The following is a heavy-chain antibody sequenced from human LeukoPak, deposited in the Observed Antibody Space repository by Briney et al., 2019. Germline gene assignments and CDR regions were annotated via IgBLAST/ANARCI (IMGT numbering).Heavy chain of an antibody. Sequence: GGSLRLSCAASGFTFSSYAMSWVRQAPGKGLEWVSAISGSGGSTYYADSVKGRFTISRDNSKNTLYLQMNSLRAEDTAVYYCAKLGQVAGHANYDYWGQGTLVTVSS. D-gene: IGHD6-19*01. V-gene: IGHV3-23*01. CDR3: AKLGQVAGHANYDY. J-gene: IGHJ4*02. CDR2: ISGSGGST. CDR1: GFTFSSYA.